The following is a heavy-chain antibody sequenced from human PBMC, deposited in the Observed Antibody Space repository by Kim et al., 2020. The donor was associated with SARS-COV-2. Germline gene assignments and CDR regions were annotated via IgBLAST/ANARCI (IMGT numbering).Heavy chain of an antibody. D-gene: IGHD3-22*01. Sequence: SETLSLTCTVSGGSIRSSSYYWGWIRQTPGKGLEWIGTIYYSGSTYYNPSLKSRVTISVDTSKNQFSLKLSSVTAADTAVYYCARHKVDDSSGFYVSWFDPWGQGTLVTVSS. V-gene: IGHV4-39*01. CDR1: GGSIRSSSYY. J-gene: IGHJ5*02. CDR3: ARHKVDDSSGFYVSWFDP. CDR2: IYYSGST.